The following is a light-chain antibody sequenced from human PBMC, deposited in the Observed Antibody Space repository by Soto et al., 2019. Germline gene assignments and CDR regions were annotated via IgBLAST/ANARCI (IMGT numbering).Light chain of an antibody. Sequence: EIVLTQSPATLSVSPGEGATLSCRASQSLTNKLAWFQQKPGQAPRLLIYDASTRSTGIPARFSGSGSGTEFTLTISSLQSEDFAVYYCQQYNDWWWTFGQGTKVDIK. V-gene: IGKV3-15*01. CDR1: QSLTNK. CDR2: DAS. CDR3: QQYNDWWWT. J-gene: IGKJ1*01.